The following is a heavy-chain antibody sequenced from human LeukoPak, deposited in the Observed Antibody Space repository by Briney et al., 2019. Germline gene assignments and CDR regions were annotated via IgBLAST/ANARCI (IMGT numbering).Heavy chain of an antibody. D-gene: IGHD2-15*01. CDR3: ARALYDSLGRGGYFDS. Sequence: PGGSLRLSCAASGFTFSNFAMNWVRQAPGKGLEWVSYISSSGSTIYYADSVKGRFTISRDNAKNSLYLQMNSLRAEDTAVYYCARALYDSLGRGGYFDSWGQGTLVTVSS. V-gene: IGHV3-48*03. CDR2: ISSSGSTI. CDR1: GFTFSNFA. J-gene: IGHJ4*02.